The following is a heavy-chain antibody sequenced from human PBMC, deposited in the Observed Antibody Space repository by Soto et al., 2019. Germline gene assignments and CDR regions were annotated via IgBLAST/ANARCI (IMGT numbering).Heavy chain of an antibody. J-gene: IGHJ4*02. Sequence: GGSLRLSCGASGFTFSGYTMSWVRQAPRKGLEWVSAVSGSGDTTYYADSVKVRFTISRDNSQNTLYLQMNSLKADDSAVYYCARDEHDSSGYYYDYWGQGTPVTVSS. CDR1: GFTFSGYT. D-gene: IGHD3-22*01. CDR2: VSGSGDTT. V-gene: IGHV3-23*01. CDR3: ARDEHDSSGYYYDY.